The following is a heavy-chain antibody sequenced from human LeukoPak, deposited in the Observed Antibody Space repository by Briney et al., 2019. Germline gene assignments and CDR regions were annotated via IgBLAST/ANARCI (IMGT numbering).Heavy chain of an antibody. D-gene: IGHD6-13*01. CDR2: MNPNSGNT. CDR1: GYTFTSYD. J-gene: IGHJ6*03. Sequence: GASVKVSCKASGYTFTSYDINWVRQATGQGLEWMGWMNPNSGNTGYAQKFQGRVTMTRNASISTAYMELSSLRSEDTAVYYCARGVEEIAAAGLSLSGYYYYMDVWGKGTTVTISS. V-gene: IGHV1-8*01. CDR3: ARGVEEIAAAGLSLSGYYYYMDV.